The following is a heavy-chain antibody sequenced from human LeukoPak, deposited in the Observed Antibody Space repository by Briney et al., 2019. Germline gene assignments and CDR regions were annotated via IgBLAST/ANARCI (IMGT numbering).Heavy chain of an antibody. CDR1: GGSISSYY. V-gene: IGHV4-4*07. CDR3: ARDAYYYDSSGYYILDS. J-gene: IGHJ4*02. D-gene: IGHD3-22*01. Sequence: SKTLSLTCTVSGGSISSYYWSWIRQPAGEGLEWIGRIYSSGDTYYNPSLSSRVTMSVDTSKNQFSLSLNSVTAADTAVYYCARDAYYYDSSGYYILDSWGQGTLVTVSS. CDR2: IYSSGDT.